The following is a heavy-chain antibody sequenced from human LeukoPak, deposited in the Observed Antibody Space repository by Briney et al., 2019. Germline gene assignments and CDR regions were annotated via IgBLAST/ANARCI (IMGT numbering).Heavy chain of an antibody. Sequence: PSETLSLTCTVSGGSISSYYWSWIRQPPGKGLEWIGYIYYSGSTNYNPSLKSRVTISVGTSKNQFSLKLSSVTAADTAVYYCARVHCTNGVCYAFDIWGQGTMVTVSS. CDR2: IYYSGST. V-gene: IGHV4-59*01. CDR1: GGSISSYY. CDR3: ARVHCTNGVCYAFDI. D-gene: IGHD2-8*01. J-gene: IGHJ3*02.